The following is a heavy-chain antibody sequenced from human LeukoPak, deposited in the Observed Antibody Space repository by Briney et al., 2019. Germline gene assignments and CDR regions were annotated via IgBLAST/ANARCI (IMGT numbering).Heavy chain of an antibody. CDR1: GYSFTAHY. Sequence: ASVTVSCKTSGYSFTAHYIHWVRQAPGQALQWLAYIDCGAGDTNYAQPFQGRVTVTRDKSINTAYLELSSLTFDDTAIYYCVRDPREPANDLDYWGRGTLVTVSS. J-gene: IGHJ4*01. CDR3: VRDPREPANDLDY. D-gene: IGHD1-1*01. CDR2: IDCGAGDT. V-gene: IGHV1-2*02.